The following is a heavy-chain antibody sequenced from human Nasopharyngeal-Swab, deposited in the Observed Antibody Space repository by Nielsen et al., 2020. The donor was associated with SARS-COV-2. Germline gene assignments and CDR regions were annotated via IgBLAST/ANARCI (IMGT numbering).Heavy chain of an antibody. Sequence: SVKVSCKASGGTFSSYAISWVRQAPGQGLEWMEGIIPILGIANYAQKFQGRVTITADKSTSTAYMELSSLRSEDTAVYYCASSDYVWGSYRYTGAYFDYWGQGTLVTVSS. V-gene: IGHV1-69*10. J-gene: IGHJ4*02. D-gene: IGHD3-16*02. CDR2: IIPILGIA. CDR3: ASSDYVWGSYRYTGAYFDY. CDR1: GGTFSSYA.